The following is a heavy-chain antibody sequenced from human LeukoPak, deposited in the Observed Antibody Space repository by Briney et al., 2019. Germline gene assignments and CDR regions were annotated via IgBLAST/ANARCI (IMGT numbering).Heavy chain of an antibody. Sequence: SETLSLTCTVSAAPISSYYWSWIRQPPGKGLEWVGYIYYSGSTNYNPSLKSRVAISVDTSKNQVSLRLSSVTAADTAVYYCARGGSLVGTTPHDTFDIWGQGTVVTVS. CDR1: AAPISSYY. CDR2: IYYSGST. J-gene: IGHJ3*02. V-gene: IGHV4-59*01. CDR3: ARGGSLVGTTPHDTFDI. D-gene: IGHD1-26*01.